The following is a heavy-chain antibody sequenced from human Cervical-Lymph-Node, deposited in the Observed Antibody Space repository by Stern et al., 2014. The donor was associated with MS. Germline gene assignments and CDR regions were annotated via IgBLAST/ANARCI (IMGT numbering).Heavy chain of an antibody. Sequence: QVQLQESGPGLVKPSQTLSLTCTVSGGSISSGGYFWSWIRQHPGKGLEWIGFIYHSGSTYYNPSLKSRVTISVDTPKNQFSLNLSSVTAADTAVYYCARKGAIVPAAIENWFDSWGQGTLVTVSS. CDR2: IYHSGST. CDR1: GGSISSGGYF. CDR3: ARKGAIVPAAIENWFDS. J-gene: IGHJ5*01. D-gene: IGHD2-2*01. V-gene: IGHV4-31*03.